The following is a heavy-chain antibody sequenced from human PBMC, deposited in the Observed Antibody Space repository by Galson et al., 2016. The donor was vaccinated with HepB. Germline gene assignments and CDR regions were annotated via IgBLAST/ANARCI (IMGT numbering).Heavy chain of an antibody. CDR3: ARADMFGYLDY. CDR2: IFYTGSS. D-gene: IGHD3-3*02. CDR1: GGSISSYY. J-gene: IGHJ4*02. V-gene: IGHV4-59*01. Sequence: ETLSLTCTVSGGSISSYYWSWIRQSPGKGLEWIGYIFYTGSSNYNPSLKSRVTISVDTSKNQFSLKLTSLTAADTAVYHCARADMFGYLDYWGQGTLVAASS.